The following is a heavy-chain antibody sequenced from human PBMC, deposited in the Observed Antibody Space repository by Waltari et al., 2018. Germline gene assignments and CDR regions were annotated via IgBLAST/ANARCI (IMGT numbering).Heavy chain of an antibody. CDR3: ARISGLDYATPM. CDR1: GGSFSSYY. D-gene: IGHD5-12*01. J-gene: IGHJ3*01. V-gene: IGHV4-34*01. Sequence: CGVRGGSFSSYYWSWIRQSPGKGLEWIGEINHAGNIHYNPSFKSRVTMSIDTARNQFSLEVKSVIAADTAVYFCARISGLDYATPMWGLGTVVTVSS. CDR2: INHAGNI.